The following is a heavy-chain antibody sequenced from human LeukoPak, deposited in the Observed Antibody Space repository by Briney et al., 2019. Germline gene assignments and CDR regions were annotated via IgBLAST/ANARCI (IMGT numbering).Heavy chain of an antibody. J-gene: IGHJ4*02. V-gene: IGHV1-69*05. D-gene: IGHD3-22*01. Sequence: SVKVSCKASGGTFSSYAISWVRQAPGHGLEWMGRFIPIFGTANYAQKFQGRVTITTDESTSTAYMELSSLRSEDTAVYYCARDAVDYYDSSGFDYWGQGTLVTVSS. CDR1: GGTFSSYA. CDR3: ARDAVDYYDSSGFDY. CDR2: FIPIFGTA.